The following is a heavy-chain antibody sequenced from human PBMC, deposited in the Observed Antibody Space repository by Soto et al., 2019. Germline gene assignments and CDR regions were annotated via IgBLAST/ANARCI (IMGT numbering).Heavy chain of an antibody. CDR1: GGTFSSYT. V-gene: IGHV1-69*02. D-gene: IGHD5-12*01. CDR3: ARSRDGYKIECLDY. Sequence: QVQLVQSGAEVKKPGSSVKVSCKASGGTFSSYTISWVRQAPGQGLEWMGRIIPILGIANYAQKFQGRVTIPADKSTSTAYMELSSLRSEDTAVYYCARSRDGYKIECLDYWGQGTLVTVSS. CDR2: IIPILGIA. J-gene: IGHJ4*02.